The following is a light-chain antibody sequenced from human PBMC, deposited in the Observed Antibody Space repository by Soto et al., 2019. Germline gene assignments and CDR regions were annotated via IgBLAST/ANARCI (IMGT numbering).Light chain of an antibody. CDR2: DVT. CDR3: SSYTPASSLGVI. Sequence: QSVLTQPASVSGSPEQSITISCTGSSANIGSYNYVAWYQQHPGQAPKLIIYDVTNRPSGVSDRFSGSKSDNTASLTISGLQAEDEAHYYCSSYTPASSLGVIFGGGTKSPS. J-gene: IGLJ2*01. CDR1: SANIGSYNY. V-gene: IGLV2-14*03.